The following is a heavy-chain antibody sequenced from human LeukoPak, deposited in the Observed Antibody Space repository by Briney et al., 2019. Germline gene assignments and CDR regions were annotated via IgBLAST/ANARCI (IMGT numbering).Heavy chain of an antibody. CDR3: ARSRYYYDSSGYYLNNWFDP. J-gene: IGHJ5*02. CDR2: INPNSGGT. D-gene: IGHD3-22*01. CDR1: GYTFTGYY. V-gene: IGHV1-2*02. Sequence: ASVTVSFKASGYTFTGYYMHWVRQAPGQGLEWMGWINPNSGGTNYAQKFQGRVTMTRDTSISTAYMELSRLRSDDTAVYYCARSRYYYDSSGYYLNNWFDPWGQGTLVTVSS.